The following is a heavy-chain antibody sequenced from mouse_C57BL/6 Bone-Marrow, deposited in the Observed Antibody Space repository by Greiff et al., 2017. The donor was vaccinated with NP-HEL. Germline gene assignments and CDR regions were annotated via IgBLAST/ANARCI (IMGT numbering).Heavy chain of an antibody. CDR3: ARSYYGSRGYFDV. CDR1: GFSLTSYA. J-gene: IGHJ1*03. CDR2: IWTGGGT. V-gene: IGHV2-9-1*01. Sequence: VKVVESGPGLVAPSQSLSITCTVSGFSLTSYAISWVRQPPGKGLEWLGVIWTGGGTNYNSALKSRLSISKDNSKSQVFLKMNSLQTDDTARYYCARSYYGSRGYFDVWGTGTTVTVSS. D-gene: IGHD1-1*01.